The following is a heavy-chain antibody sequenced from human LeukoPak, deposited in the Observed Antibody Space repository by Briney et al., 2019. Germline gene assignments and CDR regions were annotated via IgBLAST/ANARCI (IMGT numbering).Heavy chain of an antibody. D-gene: IGHD4-23*01. CDR2: VTGGGDNT. Sequence: GGSLRLSCSASGFTFTNYAMTWVRQAPGQGLEWVSSVTGGGDNTHYADSVKGRFTISGDNSWNTIYLQIHSLRAEDTAVYYCARKSGYGGIDYWGQGTLVTVSS. CDR1: GFTFTNYA. J-gene: IGHJ4*02. V-gene: IGHV3-23*01. CDR3: ARKSGYGGIDY.